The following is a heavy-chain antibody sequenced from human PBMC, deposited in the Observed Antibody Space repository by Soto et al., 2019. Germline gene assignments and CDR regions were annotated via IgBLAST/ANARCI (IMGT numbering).Heavy chain of an antibody. Sequence: SETLSLTCTVSGGSISSSSYYWGWIRQPPGKGLEWIGSIYYSGSTYYNPSLKSRVTISVDTSKNQFSLKLSSVTAADTAVYYCARHRIVADAFDIWGQGTMVTVSS. CDR2: IYYSGST. CDR3: ARHRIVADAFDI. V-gene: IGHV4-39*01. CDR1: GGSISSSSYY. D-gene: IGHD2-15*01. J-gene: IGHJ3*02.